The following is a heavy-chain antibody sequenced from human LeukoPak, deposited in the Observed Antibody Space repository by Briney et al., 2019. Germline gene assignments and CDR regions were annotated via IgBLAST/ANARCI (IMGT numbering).Heavy chain of an antibody. V-gene: IGHV1-69*13. CDR1: GGTFSSYA. D-gene: IGHD3-22*01. J-gene: IGHJ4*02. CDR3: ARLLKDYYDSSGYYYFDY. Sequence: SVKVSCKASGGTFSSYAISWVQQAPGQGLEWMGGIIPIFGTANYAQKFQGRVTITADESTSTAYMELSSLRSEDTAVYYCARLLKDYYDSSGYYYFDYWGQGTLVTVSS. CDR2: IIPIFGTA.